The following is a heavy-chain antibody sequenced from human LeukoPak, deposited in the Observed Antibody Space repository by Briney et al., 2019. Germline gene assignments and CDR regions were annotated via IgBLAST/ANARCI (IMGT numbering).Heavy chain of an antibody. CDR1: GFTFSSYS. Sequence: PGGSLRLSCAASGFTFSSYSMNWVRQAPGKGLEWVSSISSISSYIYYADSVKGRFTISRDNAKNSLYLQMNSLRAEDTAVYYCARDPCHGALDYWGQGALVTVSS. V-gene: IGHV3-21*01. J-gene: IGHJ4*02. CDR2: ISSISSYI. CDR3: ARDPCHGALDY. D-gene: IGHD2-2*01.